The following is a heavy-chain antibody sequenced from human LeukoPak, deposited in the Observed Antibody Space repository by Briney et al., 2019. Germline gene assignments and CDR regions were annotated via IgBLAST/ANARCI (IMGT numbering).Heavy chain of an antibody. Sequence: PSETLSLTCAVNGESFNGFYWTWIRQSPGKGLEWIGEINDIGHTNYNASLKSRVTISLDTSQKQFSLKLTSVTAADTAVYYCARDEGNDYVWGSFYYYLDVWGKGTAVTVSS. V-gene: IGHV4-34*01. CDR2: INDIGHT. CDR3: ARDEGNDYVWGSFYYYLDV. J-gene: IGHJ6*03. D-gene: IGHD3-16*01. CDR1: GESFNGFY.